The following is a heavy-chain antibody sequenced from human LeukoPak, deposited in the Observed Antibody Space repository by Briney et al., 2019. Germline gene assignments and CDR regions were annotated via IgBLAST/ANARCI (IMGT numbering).Heavy chain of an antibody. D-gene: IGHD2-15*01. CDR1: GGSISSGGYS. J-gene: IGHJ5*02. Sequence: SQTLSLTCAVSGGSISSGGYSWSWIRQPPGKGLEWIGYIYHSGSTYYNPSLKSRVTISVDTSKNQFSLKLSSVTAADTAVYYCARAHCSGGSCYRKIWFDPWGQGTLVTVSS. V-gene: IGHV4-30-2*01. CDR2: IYHSGST. CDR3: ARAHCSGGSCYRKIWFDP.